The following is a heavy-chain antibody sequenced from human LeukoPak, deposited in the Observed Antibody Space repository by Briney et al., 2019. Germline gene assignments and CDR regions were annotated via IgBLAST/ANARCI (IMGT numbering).Heavy chain of an antibody. CDR3: ARVPSGWYVTD. CDR2: IYSGGST. J-gene: IGHJ4*02. D-gene: IGHD6-19*01. V-gene: IGHV3-66*02. Sequence: GGSLRLSCAASGFTVSSNYMSWVRQAPGKGLEWVSVIYSGGSTYYADSVKGRFTISRDNSKNTLYLQMNSLRAEDTAVYYCARVPSGWYVTDWGQGTLVTVSS. CDR1: GFTVSSNY.